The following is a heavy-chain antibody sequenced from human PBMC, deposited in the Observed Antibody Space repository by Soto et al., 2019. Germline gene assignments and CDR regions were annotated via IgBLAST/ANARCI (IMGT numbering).Heavy chain of an antibody. CDR3: ARASIAVAGNYTPHHYFDY. Sequence: GXSLRLSCGASGFTLSSYSMNWVRQAPGKGLEWVSYISSSSSTIYYADSVKGRFTISRDNAKNSLYLQMNSLRDEDTAVYYCARASIAVAGNYTPHHYFDYCGQGTLLTXSS. V-gene: IGHV3-48*02. CDR2: ISSSSSTI. J-gene: IGHJ4*02. CDR1: GFTLSSYS. D-gene: IGHD6-19*01.